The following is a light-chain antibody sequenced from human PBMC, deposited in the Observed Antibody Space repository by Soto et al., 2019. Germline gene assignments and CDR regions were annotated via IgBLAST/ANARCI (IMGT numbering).Light chain of an antibody. CDR3: QQRSNWPPS. J-gene: IGKJ4*01. Sequence: EIVLTQSPATPSLSPGERATLYCRASQSVSSYLAWYQQKPGQAPRLLIYDASNRATGIPARFSGSGSGTDFTLTISSLGPEDFAVYYCQQRSNWPPSFGGGTKVEIK. V-gene: IGKV3-11*01. CDR1: QSVSSY. CDR2: DAS.